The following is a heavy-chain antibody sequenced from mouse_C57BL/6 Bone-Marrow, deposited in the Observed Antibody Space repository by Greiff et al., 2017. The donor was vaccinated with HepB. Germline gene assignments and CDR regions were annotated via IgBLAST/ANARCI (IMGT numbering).Heavy chain of an antibody. CDR3: TRWGVVARRKDYAMDY. CDR1: GFTFSSYA. CDR2: ISSGGDYI. V-gene: IGHV5-9-1*02. D-gene: IGHD1-1*01. J-gene: IGHJ4*01. Sequence: EVMLVESGEGLVKPGGSLKLSCAASGFTFSSYAMSWVRQTPEKRLEWVAYISSGGDYIYYADTVKGRFTISRDNARNTLYLQMSSLKSEDTAMYYCTRWGVVARRKDYAMDYWGQGTSVTVSS.